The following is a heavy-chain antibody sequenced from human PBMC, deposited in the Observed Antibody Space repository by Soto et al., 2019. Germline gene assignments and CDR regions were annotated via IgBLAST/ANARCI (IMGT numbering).Heavy chain of an antibody. V-gene: IGHV1-2*02. D-gene: IGHD3-9*01. CDR1: GYIFTGYH. CDR2: INPNSGDT. J-gene: IGHJ6*02. Sequence: ASVKVSCKASGYIFTGYHIHWVRQAPGRGLEWMGWINPNSGDTEYAQNFQGRVTMTRDTSFNLVYMEMSGLMSDDTAVYCCARDERGKRGFDEMDIWGQGTTVTVSS. CDR3: ARDERGKRGFDEMDI.